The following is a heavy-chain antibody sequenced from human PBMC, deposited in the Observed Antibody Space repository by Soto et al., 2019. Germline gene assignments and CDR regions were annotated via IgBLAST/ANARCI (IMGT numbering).Heavy chain of an antibody. Sequence: GASVKVSCKASGYTFTGYYMHWERQAPGQGLEWMGWINPNSGGTNYAQKFQGWVTMTRDTSISTAYMELSRLRSDDTAVYYCAREDLSNWFDPWGQGTLVTVSS. J-gene: IGHJ5*02. CDR3: AREDLSNWFDP. CDR2: INPNSGGT. CDR1: GYTFTGYY. V-gene: IGHV1-2*04.